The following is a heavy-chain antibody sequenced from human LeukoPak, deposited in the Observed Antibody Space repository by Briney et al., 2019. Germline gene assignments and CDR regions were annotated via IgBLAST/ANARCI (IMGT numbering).Heavy chain of an antibody. CDR1: GFTFSSYS. J-gene: IGHJ4*02. D-gene: IGHD6-13*01. CDR2: ISSSSSYI. CDR3: ARDIHIAAAGYFDY. V-gene: IGHV3-21*01. Sequence: PGGSLRLSCAASGFTFSSYSMNWVRQAPGKGLEWVSSISSSSSYIYYADSVKGRFTISRDNAKNSLYLQMNSLRAEDTAVYYCARDIHIAAAGYFDYWGQGTLVTVSS.